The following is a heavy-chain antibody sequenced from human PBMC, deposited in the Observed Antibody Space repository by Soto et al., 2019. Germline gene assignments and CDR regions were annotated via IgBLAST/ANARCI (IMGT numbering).Heavy chain of an antibody. V-gene: IGHV4-39*01. CDR2: IYCSGST. CDR3: ASPSLLKYSSGWYDAVDNWFDP. Sequence: QLQLQESGPGLVKPSETLSLTCTVSGGSISSSSYYWGWIRQPPGKGLEWIGSIYCSGSTYYNPSLTSRLTISVATSKTQVSLKLSSVTAADTAVYYCASPSLLKYSSGWYDAVDNWFDPWGQGTLVTVSS. CDR1: GGSISSSSYY. J-gene: IGHJ5*02. D-gene: IGHD6-19*01.